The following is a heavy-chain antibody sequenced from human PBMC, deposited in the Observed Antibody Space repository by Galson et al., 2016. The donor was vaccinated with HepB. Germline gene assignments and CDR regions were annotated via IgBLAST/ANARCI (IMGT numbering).Heavy chain of an antibody. CDR2: VTNSGVTT. V-gene: IGHV3-23*01. J-gene: IGHJ4*02. CDR1: GFNFDSYA. Sequence: SLRLSCAASGFNFDSYAMTWVRQAPGKGLDWVSSVTNSGVTTHYADSVKGRFTISRDNSKNTLYLQMNSLRAEDTAVYYCALHSVTVAGYFAYWGQGTLVTVSS. CDR3: ALHSVTVAGYFAY. D-gene: IGHD6-19*01.